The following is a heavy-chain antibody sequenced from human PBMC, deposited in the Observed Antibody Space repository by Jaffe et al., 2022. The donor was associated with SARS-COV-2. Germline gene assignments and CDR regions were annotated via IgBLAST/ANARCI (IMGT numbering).Heavy chain of an antibody. CDR3: ARSYGGYFDY. D-gene: IGHD2-15*01. V-gene: IGHV3-11*01. CDR1: GFSFSDYY. CDR2: ISTTGISI. J-gene: IGHJ4*02. Sequence: QVQLVESGGGLVKPGGSLRLSCAASGFSFSDYYMGWIRQAPGKGLEWVSYISTTGISIKYADSVKGRFIISRDNAKNSLYLQVNSLRAEDTAVYYCARSYGGYFDYWGQGTLVTVSS.